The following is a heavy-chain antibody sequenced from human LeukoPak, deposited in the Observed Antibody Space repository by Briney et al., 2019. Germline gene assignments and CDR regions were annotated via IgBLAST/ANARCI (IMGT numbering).Heavy chain of an antibody. CDR3: ARVGGVRSALYYFDY. Sequence: GGSLRLSCAASGFTVSSNYMSWVRQAPGKGLEWVSIIYSGGSTYYADSVKGRFTISRDNSKNTLYLQMNSLRAGDTAVYYCARVGGVRSALYYFDYWGQGTLVTVSS. V-gene: IGHV3-53*01. J-gene: IGHJ4*02. CDR1: GFTVSSNY. D-gene: IGHD3-16*01. CDR2: IYSGGST.